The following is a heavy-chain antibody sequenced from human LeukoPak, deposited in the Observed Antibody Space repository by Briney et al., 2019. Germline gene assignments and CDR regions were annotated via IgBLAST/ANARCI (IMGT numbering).Heavy chain of an antibody. Sequence: SETLSLTCTVSGGSISTYYWNWIRQPPGKGLEWIGYIYHSGSTNYNPSLKSRLTISLDTSKNQFSLKLSSVTAADTAVYYCARAGVGAPPDDWGQGTLVTVSS. CDR1: GGSISTYY. D-gene: IGHD1-26*01. CDR2: IYHSGST. CDR3: ARAGVGAPPDD. J-gene: IGHJ4*02. V-gene: IGHV4-59*01.